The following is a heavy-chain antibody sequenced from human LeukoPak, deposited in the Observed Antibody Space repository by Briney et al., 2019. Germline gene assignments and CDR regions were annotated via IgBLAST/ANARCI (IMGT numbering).Heavy chain of an antibody. Sequence: PSETLSLTCTVSGGSISSSSYYWGWIRQPPGKGLEWIGSIYYSGSTYYNPSLKSRVTISVDTSKNQFSLKLSSVTAADTAVYYCATYSYSSSWYGHDYWDQGTLVTVSS. CDR3: ATYSYSSSWYGHDY. V-gene: IGHV4-39*01. CDR1: GGSISSSSYY. D-gene: IGHD6-13*01. CDR2: IYYSGST. J-gene: IGHJ4*02.